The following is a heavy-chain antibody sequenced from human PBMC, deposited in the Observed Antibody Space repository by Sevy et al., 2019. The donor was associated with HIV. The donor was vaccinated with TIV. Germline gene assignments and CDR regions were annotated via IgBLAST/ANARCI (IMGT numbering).Heavy chain of an antibody. CDR1: EFTFDSDW. CDR2: INRDGRST. D-gene: IGHD3-10*01. V-gene: IGHV3-74*01. Sequence: GGSLRLSCTASEFTFDSDWMHWVRQVPGKGLVWVSRINRDGRSTSYADSVRGRFTISRDIGKSTVYLEMNSVRVEDTDLYYCARGTRGVLDYWGQGILVTVSS. J-gene: IGHJ4*02. CDR3: ARGTRGVLDY.